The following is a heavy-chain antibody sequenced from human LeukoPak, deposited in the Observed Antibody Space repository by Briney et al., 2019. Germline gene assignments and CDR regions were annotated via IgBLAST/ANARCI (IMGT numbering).Heavy chain of an antibody. CDR1: GFTFSSYW. V-gene: IGHV3-7*01. Sequence: GGSLRLSCAASGFTFSSYWMSWVRQAPGKGLEWVANIKQDGSEKYYVDSVKGRFTISSDNAKNSLYLQMNSLRAEDTAVYYCARDLPIDTAMVESNGFDYWGQGTLVTVSS. CDR3: ARDLPIDTAMVESNGFDY. CDR2: IKQDGSEK. J-gene: IGHJ4*02. D-gene: IGHD5-18*01.